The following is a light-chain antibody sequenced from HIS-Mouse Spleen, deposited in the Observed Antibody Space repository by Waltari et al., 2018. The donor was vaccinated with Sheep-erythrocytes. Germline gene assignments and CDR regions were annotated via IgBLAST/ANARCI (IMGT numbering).Light chain of an antibody. CDR2: EVS. CDR1: SSDVGGYNY. V-gene: IGLV2-14*01. J-gene: IGLJ2*01. CDR3: SSYTSSSTGV. Sequence: QSALTQPASVSGSPGQSITISCPGTSSDVGGYNYVSWYQQHPGKAPKLMIYEVSNRPSGVSKRFSGSKSGNTASLTISGLQAEDEADYYCSSYTSSSTGVFGGGTKLTVL.